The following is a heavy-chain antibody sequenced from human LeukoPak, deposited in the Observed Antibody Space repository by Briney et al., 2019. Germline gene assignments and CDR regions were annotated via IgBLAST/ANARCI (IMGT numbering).Heavy chain of an antibody. D-gene: IGHD2-21*02. CDR3: ARDRGLTLFYYGLDV. V-gene: IGHV3-48*03. CDR1: GFTFSNHE. Sequence: GSLRLSCAASGFTFSNHEMTWVRQAPGKGLEWVSYISGSGGTKYYADSVRGRFTISRDNAKNSLYLQMNSLRAEDTAIYYCARDRGLTLFYYGLDVWGRGTTVTVSS. CDR2: ISGSGGTK. J-gene: IGHJ6*02.